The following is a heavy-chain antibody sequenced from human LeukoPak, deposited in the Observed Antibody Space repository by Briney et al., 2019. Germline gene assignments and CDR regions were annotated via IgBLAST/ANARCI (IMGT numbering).Heavy chain of an antibody. Sequence: SETLSLTCSVSGGSISSGGYYWSWIRQPAGKGLEWIGEINHSGSTNYNPSLKSRVTISVDTSKNQFSLKLSSVTAADTAVYYCANCDYPSYFDYWGQGTLVTVSS. V-gene: IGHV4-61*08. D-gene: IGHD4-17*01. CDR2: INHSGST. CDR3: ANCDYPSYFDY. CDR1: GGSISSGGYY. J-gene: IGHJ4*02.